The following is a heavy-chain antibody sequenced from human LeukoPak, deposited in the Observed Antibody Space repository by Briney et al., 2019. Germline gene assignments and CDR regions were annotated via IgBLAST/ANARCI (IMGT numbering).Heavy chain of an antibody. D-gene: IGHD6-13*01. CDR3: AVVAAAGDYFDY. CDR2: IYHSGST. Sequence: SETLSLTCTVSGGSISSGGYYWSWIRQPPGKGLEWIGYIYHSGSTYYNPSLKSRVTISVDRSKNQFSLKLSSVTAADTAVYYCAVVAAAGDYFDYWGQGTLVTVSS. J-gene: IGHJ4*02. V-gene: IGHV4-30-2*01. CDR1: GGSISSGGYY.